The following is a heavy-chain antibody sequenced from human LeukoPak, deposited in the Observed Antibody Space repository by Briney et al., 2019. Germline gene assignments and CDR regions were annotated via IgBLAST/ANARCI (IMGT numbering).Heavy chain of an antibody. V-gene: IGHV4-34*01. J-gene: IGHJ6*03. D-gene: IGHD3-10*01. CDR3: ARGGGSYYMDV. Sequence: SETLSLTCAAYGGTFSGYDLSWIRQPPGKGLEWIGEINHSGSTNYNPALKKRVTISVSTSKNQFSLKQITVTSADTAVFYCARGGGSYYMDVWGKGTTVTVSS. CDR2: INHSGST. CDR1: GGTFSGYD.